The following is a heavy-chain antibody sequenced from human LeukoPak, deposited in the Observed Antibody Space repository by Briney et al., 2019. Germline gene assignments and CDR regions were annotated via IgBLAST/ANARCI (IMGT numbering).Heavy chain of an antibody. J-gene: IGHJ4*02. CDR3: ASPSWSRDGYNGIDY. D-gene: IGHD5-24*01. CDR2: IYPGDSDT. Sequence: GESLKISCQGSGYTFTSYWIGWVRQMPGKGLEWMGIIYPGDSDTRYSPSFQGQVTISADKSISTAYLQWSSLKASDTAMYYCASPSWSRDGYNGIDYWGQGTLVTVSS. V-gene: IGHV5-51*01. CDR1: GYTFTSYW.